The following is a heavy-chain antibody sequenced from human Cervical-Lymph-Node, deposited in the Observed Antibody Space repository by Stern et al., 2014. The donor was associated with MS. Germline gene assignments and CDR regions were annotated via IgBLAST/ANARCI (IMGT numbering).Heavy chain of an antibody. CDR2: INHSGST. D-gene: IGHD6-13*01. V-gene: IGHV4-34*01. CDR1: GGSFSGYY. J-gene: IGHJ6*02. CDR3: AAGYSSSWSHYYGMDV. Sequence: QVQLQQWGAGLLKPSETLSLTCAVYGGSFSGYYWSWIRQPPGKGLEWIGEINHSGSTNYNPSLQSRVTISVDTSQNPFSLKMSSVTAADTAVYYCAAGYSSSWSHYYGMDVWGQGTTVTVSS.